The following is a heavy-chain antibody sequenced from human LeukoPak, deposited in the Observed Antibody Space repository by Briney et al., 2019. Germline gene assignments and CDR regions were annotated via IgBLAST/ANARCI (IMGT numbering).Heavy chain of an antibody. CDR2: INHSGST. CDR1: GGSFSGYY. D-gene: IGHD6-19*01. J-gene: IGHJ4*02. V-gene: IGHV4-34*01. Sequence: SETLSLTCAVYGGSFSGYYWSWIRQPPGKGLEWIGEINHSGSTNYNPSLKSRVTTSVDTSKNQFSLKLSSVTAADTAVYYCARWQWLVLTGYFDYWGQGTLVTVSS. CDR3: ARWQWLVLTGYFDY.